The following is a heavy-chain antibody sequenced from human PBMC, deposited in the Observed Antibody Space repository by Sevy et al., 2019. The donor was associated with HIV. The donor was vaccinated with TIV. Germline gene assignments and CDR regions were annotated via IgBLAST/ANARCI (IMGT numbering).Heavy chain of an antibody. V-gene: IGHV3-21*01. Sequence: GGSLRLSCAASGFTFSSYSMNWVRQAPGKGLEWVSSISSSSSYIYYADLVKGRFTISRDNAKNSLYLQMNSLRAEDTAVYYCARVLASYSSSSGAFDIWGQGTMVTVSS. D-gene: IGHD6-6*01. CDR2: ISSSSSYI. CDR3: ARVLASYSSSSGAFDI. CDR1: GFTFSSYS. J-gene: IGHJ3*02.